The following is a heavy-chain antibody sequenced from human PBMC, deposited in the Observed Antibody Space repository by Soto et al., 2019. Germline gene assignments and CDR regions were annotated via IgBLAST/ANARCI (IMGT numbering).Heavy chain of an antibody. CDR3: ARATKLYCSGGSCYPDY. Sequence: SETLSLTCTVSGGSVSSCSYYWSWIRQPPGKGLEWIGYIYYSGSTNYNPSLKSRVTISVDTSKNQFSLKLSSVTAADTAVYYCARATKLYCSGGSCYPDYWGQGTLVTVSS. CDR1: GGSVSSCSYY. V-gene: IGHV4-61*01. J-gene: IGHJ4*02. D-gene: IGHD2-15*01. CDR2: IYYSGST.